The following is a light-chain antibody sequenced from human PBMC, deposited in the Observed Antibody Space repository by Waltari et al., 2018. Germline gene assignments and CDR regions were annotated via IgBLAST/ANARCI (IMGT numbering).Light chain of an antibody. V-gene: IGLV2-8*01. Sequence: QSALTQPPSASGSPGQSVAISCTGTSSDVGGYNYVSWYQQHPGKAPKLIIYEVSKRPSGVPDLFSCSKSGNTASLTVSGLQADDEADYYCSSYAGSNLWVLGGGTKLTVL. CDR1: SSDVGGYNY. CDR3: SSYAGSNLWV. J-gene: IGLJ3*02. CDR2: EVS.